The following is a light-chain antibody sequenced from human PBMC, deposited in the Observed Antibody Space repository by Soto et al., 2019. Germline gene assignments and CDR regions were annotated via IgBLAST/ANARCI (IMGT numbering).Light chain of an antibody. CDR1: SSNIVAGYD. CDR3: QSYDSSLSDVV. Sequence: QSVMTQPPSVSGAPGQRVTISCTGSSSNIVAGYDVHWYQQLPGTAPKLLIYGNSNRPSGVPDRFSGSKSGTSASLAITGLHAEDEADYYCQSYDSSLSDVVFGGGTKLTVL. J-gene: IGLJ2*01. CDR2: GNS. V-gene: IGLV1-40*01.